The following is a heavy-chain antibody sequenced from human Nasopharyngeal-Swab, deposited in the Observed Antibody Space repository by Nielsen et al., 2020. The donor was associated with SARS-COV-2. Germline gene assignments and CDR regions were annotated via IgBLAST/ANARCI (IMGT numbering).Heavy chain of an antibody. D-gene: IGHD3-22*01. CDR3: ARVQYYYDSSGYYSAQIDY. CDR2: INHSGST. J-gene: IGHJ4*02. CDR1: GGTFSGYY. Sequence: AEPLIVCCAVFGGTFSGYYWSWIRQPPGKGLEWLGEINHSGSTNYNPSLKSRVTISVDTSKNQFSLKLSSVTAADTAVYYCARVQYYYDSSGYYSAQIDYWGQGTLVTVSS. V-gene: IGHV4-34*01.